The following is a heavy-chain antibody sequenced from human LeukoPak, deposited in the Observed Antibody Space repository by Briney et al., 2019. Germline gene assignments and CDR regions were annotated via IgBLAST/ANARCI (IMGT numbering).Heavy chain of an antibody. J-gene: IGHJ3*02. CDR1: GGSISNSSYY. CDR3: ARGHGYSGYDEGGRAFDI. D-gene: IGHD5-12*01. Sequence: SETLSLTCTVSGGSISNSSYYWGCIRQPPGKGLEWIGHIYYSGNTYNNPSLKSRVTISVDTSKNQFSLKLSSATAADTAVYYCARGHGYSGYDEGGRAFDIWGQGTMVTVSS. V-gene: IGHV4-39*07. CDR2: IYYSGNT.